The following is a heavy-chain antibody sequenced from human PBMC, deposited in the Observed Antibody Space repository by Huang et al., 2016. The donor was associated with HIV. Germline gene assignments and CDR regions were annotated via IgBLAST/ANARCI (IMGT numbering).Heavy chain of an antibody. V-gene: IGHV1-18*04. J-gene: IGHJ4*02. CDR1: GNTFSGYG. CDR3: ARDRRPYSGSYLGY. CDR2: ISGYNGNT. Sequence: QVQLVQSGAEVKKPGASVKVSCKASGNTFSGYGISWVRKAPGQGIEWMGWISGYNGNTNYVENLQGRVTMTTDTSTSTAYMELRSLRSDDTAVYYCARDRRPYSGSYLGYWGQGTLVTVSS. D-gene: IGHD1-26*01.